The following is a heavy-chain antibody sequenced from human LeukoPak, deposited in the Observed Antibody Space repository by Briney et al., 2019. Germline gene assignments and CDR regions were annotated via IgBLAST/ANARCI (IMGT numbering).Heavy chain of an antibody. CDR2: MNPNSGNT. J-gene: IGHJ4*02. V-gene: IGHV1-8*01. D-gene: IGHD6-19*01. Sequence: ASVKVSCKASGYTFTSYDINWVRQATGQGLEWMGWMNPNSGNTGYAQKFQGRVTMTRNNSISTAYMELNSLRAEDTAVYYCARDASGWYRGIDYWGQGTLVTVSS. CDR1: GYTFTSYD. CDR3: ARDASGWYRGIDY.